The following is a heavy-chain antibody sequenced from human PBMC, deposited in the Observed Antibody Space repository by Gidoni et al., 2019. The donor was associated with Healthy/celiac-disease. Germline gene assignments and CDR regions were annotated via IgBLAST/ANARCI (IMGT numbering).Heavy chain of an antibody. CDR1: GGSISSYY. V-gene: IGHV4-59*01. J-gene: IGHJ6*02. Sequence: QVQLQESGPVLVKPSETLSLTCTVSGGSISSYYWSWIRQPPGKGLVWIGYIYYSGSTNYNPSLKSRVTISVDTSKNQFSLKLSSVTAADTAVYYCARDRRNDYGDYVGYYYGMDVWGQGTTVTVSS. CDR3: ARDRRNDYGDYVGYYYGMDV. CDR2: IYYSGST. D-gene: IGHD4-17*01.